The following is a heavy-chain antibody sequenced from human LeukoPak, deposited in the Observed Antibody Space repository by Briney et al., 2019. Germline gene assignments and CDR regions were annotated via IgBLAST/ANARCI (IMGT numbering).Heavy chain of an antibody. D-gene: IGHD3-3*01. CDR3: AKDRRFLEWLVFDY. CDR1: GFTFSSYG. CDR2: IWYDGSNK. J-gene: IGHJ4*02. V-gene: IGHV3-33*06. Sequence: PGGSLRLSCAASGFTFSSYGMHWVRQAPGKGLEWVAVIWYDGSNKYYADSVKGRFTISRDNSKNTLYPQMNSLRAEDTAVYYCAKDRRFLEWLVFDYWGQGTLVTVSS.